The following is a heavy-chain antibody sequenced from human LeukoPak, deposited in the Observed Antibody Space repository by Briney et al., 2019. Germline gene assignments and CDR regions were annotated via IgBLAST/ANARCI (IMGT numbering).Heavy chain of an antibody. CDR1: GFTFSSYA. CDR3: ARDGSGWYSDY. Sequence: GGSLRLSCAASGFTFSSYAMSWVRQAPGKGLEWVSAISGSGGSTYYADSVKGRFTISRDNAKNSLYLQMNSLRADDTALYYCARDGSGWYSDYWGQGTLVTVSS. V-gene: IGHV3-23*01. D-gene: IGHD6-19*01. J-gene: IGHJ4*02. CDR2: ISGSGGST.